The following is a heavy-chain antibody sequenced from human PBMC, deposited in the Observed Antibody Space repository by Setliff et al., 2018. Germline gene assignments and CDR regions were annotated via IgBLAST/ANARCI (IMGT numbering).Heavy chain of an antibody. J-gene: IGHJ4*02. V-gene: IGHV1-18*01. CDR1: GYTFTSYG. CDR3: ARVDIVVVVAAIEFDY. D-gene: IGHD2-15*01. Sequence: ASVKVSCKASGYTFTSYGISWVRQAPGQGLEWMGWISTYNGDTDYAQKLQDRLTMTTDTSTSTAYMELRSLRSDDTAVYYCARVDIVVVVAAIEFDYWGQGTLVTVSS. CDR2: ISTYNGDT.